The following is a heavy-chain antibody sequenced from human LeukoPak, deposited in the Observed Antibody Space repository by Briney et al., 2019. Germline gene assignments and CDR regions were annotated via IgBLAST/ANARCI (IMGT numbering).Heavy chain of an antibody. D-gene: IGHD3-3*01. V-gene: IGHV4-34*01. CDR1: GGSFSGYY. Sequence: SETLSLTCAVYGGSFSGYYWSWIRQPPGKGLEWIGEINHSGSTNYNPSLKSRVTISVDTSKNQFSLKLSSVTAADTAVYYCARGGGTWSGYYYWFDPWGQGALVTVSS. CDR2: INHSGST. J-gene: IGHJ5*02. CDR3: ARGGGTWSGYYYWFDP.